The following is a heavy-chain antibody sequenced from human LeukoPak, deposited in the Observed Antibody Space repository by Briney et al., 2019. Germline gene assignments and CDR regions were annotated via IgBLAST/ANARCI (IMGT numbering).Heavy chain of an antibody. V-gene: IGHV4-30-4*01. J-gene: IGHJ6*02. CDR1: GGSTSSGDYY. D-gene: IGHD6-13*01. CDR2: IYYSGST. Sequence: PSETLSLTCTVSGGSTSSGDYYWSWIRQPPGKGLEWIGYIYYSGSTYYNPSLKSRVTISVDTSKNQFSLKLSSVTAADTAVYYCARGNFSSSWPYYYYYGMDVWGQGTTVTVSS. CDR3: ARGNFSSSWPYYYYYGMDV.